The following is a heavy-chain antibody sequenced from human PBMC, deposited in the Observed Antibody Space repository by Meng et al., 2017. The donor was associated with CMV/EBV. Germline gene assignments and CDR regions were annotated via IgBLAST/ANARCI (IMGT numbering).Heavy chain of an antibody. J-gene: IGHJ6*02. CDR1: GYTFTSYY. CDR3: ARAYVSQWVYYYGMDV. Sequence: ASVKVSCKASGYTFTSYYMHWVRQAPGQGLEWMGIINPSGGSTSYAQKFQGRVTMTRDTSISTAYMELSRLRSDDTAVYYCARAYVSQWVYYYGMDVWGQGTTVTVSS. V-gene: IGHV1-46*01. CDR2: INPSGGST. D-gene: IGHD1-26*01.